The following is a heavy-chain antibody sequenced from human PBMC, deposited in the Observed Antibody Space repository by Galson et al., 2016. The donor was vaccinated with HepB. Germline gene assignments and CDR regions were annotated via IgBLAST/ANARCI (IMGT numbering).Heavy chain of an antibody. Sequence: SLRLSCAASGFTFSNYGMHWVRQAPGKGLEWVELIWNDGSNRYHADSVKGRFTISRDNSKNNLYLQMNSLRAEDTAVYYCAREGVGIAVAATAFDYWGQGALVTVSS. CDR2: IWNDGSNR. CDR3: AREGVGIAVAATAFDY. J-gene: IGHJ4*02. V-gene: IGHV3-33*01. D-gene: IGHD6-19*01. CDR1: GFTFSNYG.